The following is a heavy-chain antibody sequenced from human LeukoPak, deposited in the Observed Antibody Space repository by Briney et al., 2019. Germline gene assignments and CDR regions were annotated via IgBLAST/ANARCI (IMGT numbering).Heavy chain of an antibody. CDR2: INPNSGGT. Sequence: ASVKVSCKASGYTFTGYYMHWVRQAPGQGLEWMGWINPNSGGTNYAQKFQGRVTMTRDTSISTAYMELSRLRSDDTAVYYCARRSYDFWSGYYNTYYFDYWGQGTLVTVSS. CDR3: ARRSYDFWSGYYNTYYFDY. V-gene: IGHV1-2*02. D-gene: IGHD3-3*01. CDR1: GYTFTGYY. J-gene: IGHJ4*02.